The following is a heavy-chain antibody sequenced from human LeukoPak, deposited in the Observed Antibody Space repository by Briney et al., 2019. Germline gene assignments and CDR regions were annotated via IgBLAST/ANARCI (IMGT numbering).Heavy chain of an antibody. CDR1: GYTFTSYG. CDR2: MNPNSGNT. D-gene: IGHD3-3*01. Sequence: ASVKVSCKASGYTFTSYGINWVRQATGQGLEWMGWMNPNSGNTGYAQKFQGRVTITRNTSISTAYMELSSLRSEDTAVYYCARAVLRFLEWNDWGQGTLVTVSS. V-gene: IGHV1-8*03. J-gene: IGHJ4*02. CDR3: ARAVLRFLEWND.